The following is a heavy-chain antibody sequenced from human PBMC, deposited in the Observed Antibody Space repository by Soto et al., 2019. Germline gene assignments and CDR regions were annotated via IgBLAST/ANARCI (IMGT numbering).Heavy chain of an antibody. CDR1: GDSISSYY. J-gene: IGHJ4*02. V-gene: IGHV4-59*01. D-gene: IGHD3-22*01. CDR3: ALRGMAVVPEY. CDR2: LYYGRSA. Sequence: QVQLQESGPGLVKPSETLSLACAVSGDSISSYYCMWIRQPPGKGLESIGYLYYGRSANYNPSLKSRVTLSAATSTNQCSLTLSSMTAADTAVYYCALRGMAVVPEYWGQGTLVTVSS.